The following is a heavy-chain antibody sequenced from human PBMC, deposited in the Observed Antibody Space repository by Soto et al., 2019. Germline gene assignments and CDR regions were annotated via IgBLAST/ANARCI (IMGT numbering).Heavy chain of an antibody. J-gene: IGHJ1*01. V-gene: IGHV4-34*01. Sequence: SETLSLTCTVFGASFSDYSWTWIRQPPGKGLEWIGDINHSGFTNYSPSLKSRVTILVDASKNQFSLKLSSVTAADTAVYYCASGDYNFGYNDFWGQGTLVTVSS. CDR1: GASFSDYS. D-gene: IGHD5-18*01. CDR2: INHSGFT. CDR3: ASGDYNFGYNDF.